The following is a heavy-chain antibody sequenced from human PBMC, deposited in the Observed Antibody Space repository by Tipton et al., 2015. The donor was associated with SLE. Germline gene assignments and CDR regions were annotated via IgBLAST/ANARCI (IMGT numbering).Heavy chain of an antibody. Sequence: GSLRLSCAASTFTISSNYMTWVRQAPGKGLEWVSVIYAGGSTYYADSVKGRFTISRDNSKNTLYLQLNSLRAEDTAVYYCARGGTNWGPFDYWGQGTLVTVSS. CDR2: IYAGGST. D-gene: IGHD7-27*01. CDR3: ARGGTNWGPFDY. CDR1: TFTISSNY. V-gene: IGHV3-66*02. J-gene: IGHJ4*02.